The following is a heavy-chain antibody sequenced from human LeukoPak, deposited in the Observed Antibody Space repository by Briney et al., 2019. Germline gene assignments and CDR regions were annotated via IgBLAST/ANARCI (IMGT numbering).Heavy chain of an antibody. D-gene: IGHD1-26*01. Sequence: GGSLRLSCVASGFTFSSYGMHWVRQAPGKGLEWVAFIRYDGSNKYYADSVKGRFTISRDNSKNTLYLQMNSLRVDDTAVYYCAKAGSGSYPTFLDYWGQGTPVTVSS. CDR1: GFTFSSYG. J-gene: IGHJ4*02. V-gene: IGHV3-30*02. CDR2: IRYDGSNK. CDR3: AKAGSGSYPTFLDY.